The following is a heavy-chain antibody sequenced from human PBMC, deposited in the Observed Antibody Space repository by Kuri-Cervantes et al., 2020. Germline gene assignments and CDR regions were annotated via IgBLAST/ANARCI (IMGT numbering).Heavy chain of an antibody. Sequence: GGSLRLSCAASGFTFSSYGMHWVRQAPGKGLEWVSGISWNSGSIGYADSVKGRFTISRDNAKNSLYLQMNSLRAEDTALYYCAKDIGRYFDWLLVGGMDVWGQGTTVTVSS. CDR3: AKDIGRYFDWLLVGGMDV. CDR1: GFTFSSYG. V-gene: IGHV3-9*01. CDR2: ISWNSGSI. J-gene: IGHJ6*02. D-gene: IGHD3-9*01.